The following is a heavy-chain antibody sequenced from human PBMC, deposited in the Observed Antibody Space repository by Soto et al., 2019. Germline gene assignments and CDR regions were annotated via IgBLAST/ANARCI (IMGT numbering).Heavy chain of an antibody. CDR3: ARERRDGYKHYFDY. CDR2: IYYSGST. D-gene: IGHD5-12*01. V-gene: IGHV4-59*01. CDR1: GGSISSYY. Sequence: QVQLQESGPGLVKPSVTLSLMCTVSGGSISSYYWSWIRQPPGKGLEWIGDIYYSGSTNYNPSLKCRVTISVDTSKHQFSLKLSSVTAADTAVYYCARERRDGYKHYFDYWGQGTLVTVSS. J-gene: IGHJ4*02.